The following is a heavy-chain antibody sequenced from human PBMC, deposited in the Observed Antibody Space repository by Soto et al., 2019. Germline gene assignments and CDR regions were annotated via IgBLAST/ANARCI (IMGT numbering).Heavy chain of an antibody. CDR2: VSASGGST. CDR3: AKTMGDCSGGSCYGAYSMDV. J-gene: IGHJ6*02. V-gene: IGHV3-23*01. D-gene: IGHD2-15*01. CDR1: GFSFNTYA. Sequence: EVQLLESGGGLVQPGGSLRLSCAASGFSFNTYAMSWVRQARGKGPEWVSTVSASGGSTYSADSVKGRFTISRDNSKNTVYVQMKSLRAEDTAVYYCAKTMGDCSGGSCYGAYSMDVWGQGITVTVSS.